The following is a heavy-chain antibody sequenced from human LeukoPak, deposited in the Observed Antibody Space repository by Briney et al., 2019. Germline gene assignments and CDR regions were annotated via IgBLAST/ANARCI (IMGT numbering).Heavy chain of an antibody. Sequence: GGPLRLSCGVSGFTFSSSSMNWVRQAPGKGLDWVSYISSSSSTIYYADSVKGRFTISRDNAKNSLYLKMNSLRDEDTALYCCARYFVSWGQGTLVTVSS. CDR3: ARYFVS. CDR2: ISSSSSTI. J-gene: IGHJ4*02. CDR1: GFTFSSSS. V-gene: IGHV3-48*02.